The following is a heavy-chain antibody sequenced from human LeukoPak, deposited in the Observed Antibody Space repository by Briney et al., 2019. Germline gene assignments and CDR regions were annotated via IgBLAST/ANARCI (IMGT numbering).Heavy chain of an antibody. J-gene: IGHJ4*02. D-gene: IGHD4/OR15-4a*01. CDR3: ARESFEEPGTMDH. V-gene: IGHV3-30-3*01. CDR2: ISYDGSNK. Sequence: PGGSLRLSCAASGFTFSSYAMHWVRRAPGKGLEWVAVISYDGSNKYYADSVKGRFTISRDNSKNTLYLQMNSLRAEDTAVYYCARESFEEPGTMDHWGQGTLVSVSS. CDR1: GFTFSSYA.